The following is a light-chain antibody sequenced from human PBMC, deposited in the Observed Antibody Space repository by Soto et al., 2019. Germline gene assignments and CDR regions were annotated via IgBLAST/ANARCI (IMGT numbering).Light chain of an antibody. V-gene: IGKV3D-15*01. CDR2: GTS. CDR3: QQYNNWPPIT. CDR1: QSVSSN. Sequence: EIVMTQSPATLSVSPWERATLSFRSSQSVSSNLAWYQQRPGQAPRLLIYGTSSRATDIPDRFSGNGSGTEFTLTISSLQSEDFAVYYCQQYNNWPPITFGQGTKVDI. J-gene: IGKJ1*01.